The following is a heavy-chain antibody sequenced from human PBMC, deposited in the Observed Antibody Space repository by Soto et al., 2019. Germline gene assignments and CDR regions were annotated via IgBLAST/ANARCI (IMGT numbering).Heavy chain of an antibody. D-gene: IGHD6-6*01. CDR3: AREAAKGISSSDWFDP. V-gene: IGHV3-21*01. CDR1: GFTFSSHT. Sequence: PGGSLRLSCAASGFTFSSHTMNWVRQAPGKGLEWVSSLSSNAYYIYYADSVRGRFTISRDNAKNSLYLQMSNLRAEDTAVYYCAREAAKGISSSDWFDPWGQGTLVTVSS. J-gene: IGHJ5*02. CDR2: LSSNAYYI.